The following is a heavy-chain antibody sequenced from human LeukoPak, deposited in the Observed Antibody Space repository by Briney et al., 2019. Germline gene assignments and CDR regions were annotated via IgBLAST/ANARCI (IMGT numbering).Heavy chain of an antibody. CDR1: GFTVSSNY. V-gene: IGHV3-53*01. CDR3: ARFSHYYYMDV. Sequence: SGGSLRLSCAASGFTVSSNYMSWVRQAPGKGLEWVSVIYSGGSTYYADSVKGRFTISRDNSKNTLYLQMNSLRAEDTAVYYCARFSHYYYMDVWGKGTTVTISS. CDR2: IYSGGST. J-gene: IGHJ6*03.